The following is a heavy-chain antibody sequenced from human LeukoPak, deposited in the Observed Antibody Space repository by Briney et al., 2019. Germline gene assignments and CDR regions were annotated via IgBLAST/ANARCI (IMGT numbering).Heavy chain of an antibody. V-gene: IGHV3-33*01. Sequence: GRSLRLSCAASGFTFSSYGMHWGRQAPGKGLEWVAVIWYDGSNKYYADSVKGRFTISRDNSKNTMYLQMNSLRAEDTAVYYCARGVQGGYAQYYFDYWGQGTLVTVSS. CDR2: IWYDGSNK. CDR1: GFTFSSYG. J-gene: IGHJ4*02. D-gene: IGHD5-12*01. CDR3: ARGVQGGYAQYYFDY.